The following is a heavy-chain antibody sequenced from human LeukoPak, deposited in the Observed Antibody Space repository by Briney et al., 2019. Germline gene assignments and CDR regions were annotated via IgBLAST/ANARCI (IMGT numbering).Heavy chain of an antibody. CDR1: GGSISTSNYY. D-gene: IGHD4-23*01. J-gene: IGHJ3*02. Sequence: SETLSLSCTVSGGSISTSNYYWGWIRQPPGKGLEWIGYIFYTGSTNYNPSLKSRVTISVLTSKNRFSLKLSSVTAADTAVYYCATLTGGDDAFDIWGQGTMVTVSS. CDR2: IFYTGST. CDR3: ATLTGGDDAFDI. V-gene: IGHV4-61*05.